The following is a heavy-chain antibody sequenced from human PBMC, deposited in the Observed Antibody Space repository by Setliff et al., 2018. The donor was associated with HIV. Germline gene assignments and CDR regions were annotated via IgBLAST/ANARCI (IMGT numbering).Heavy chain of an antibody. Sequence: LSLTCTVSGGSLGNSNYYWGWIRQPPGKGLEWIGSMSYSGSTYYNPSLKSRVTISVDTSKNQFSLKLSSVTAADTAVYYCARHTNAVAGSLDWFDPWGQGTLVTVSS. CDR3: ARHTNAVAGSLDWFDP. CDR1: GGSLGNSNYY. J-gene: IGHJ5*02. CDR2: MSYSGST. V-gene: IGHV4-39*01. D-gene: IGHD6-13*01.